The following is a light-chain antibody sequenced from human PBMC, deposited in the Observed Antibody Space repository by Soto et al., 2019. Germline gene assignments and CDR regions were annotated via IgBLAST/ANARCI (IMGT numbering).Light chain of an antibody. CDR2: GAS. CDR3: QQYCSSPWT. CDR1: QSVSSSY. Sequence: EIVLTQSPCTLSVSPGERATLSCRASQSVSSSYLAWYQQKPGQAPRLLIYGASSRATGIPDRFSGSGSGTDFTLTISRLEPEDFAVYYYQQYCSSPWTFGQGTKVDIK. J-gene: IGKJ1*01. V-gene: IGKV3-20*01.